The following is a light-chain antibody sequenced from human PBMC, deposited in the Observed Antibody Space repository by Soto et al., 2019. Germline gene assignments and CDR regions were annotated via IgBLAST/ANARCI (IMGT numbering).Light chain of an antibody. J-gene: IGLJ1*01. CDR2: EVV. CDR3: KSYAGSNADV. CDR1: KNDIGVYDF. V-gene: IGLV2-8*01. Sequence: QSVLTQPPSASGSPGQSVTISCPGTKNDIGVYDFVSWYQHHPGKAPRLIIYEVVQRPSGVPDRFSGSKSGNTASLTVSGLQAADEADYFCKSYAGSNADVFGSGTKVNV.